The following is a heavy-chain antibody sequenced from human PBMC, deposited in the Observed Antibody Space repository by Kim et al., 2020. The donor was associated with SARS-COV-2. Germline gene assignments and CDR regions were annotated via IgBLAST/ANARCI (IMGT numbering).Heavy chain of an antibody. CDR3: ARGLVYNWNYANWFDP. Sequence: SLKSRVTISVDTSKNQFSLKQSSVTAADTAVYYCARGLVYNWNYANWFDPWGQGTLVTVSS. D-gene: IGHD1-7*01. V-gene: IGHV4-39*01. J-gene: IGHJ5*02.